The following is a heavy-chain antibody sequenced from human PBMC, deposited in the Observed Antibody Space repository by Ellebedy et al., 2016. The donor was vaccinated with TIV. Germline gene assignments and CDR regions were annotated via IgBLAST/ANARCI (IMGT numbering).Heavy chain of an antibody. CDR3: ARVPSYSSGYELDH. CDR2: INVADANT. Sequence: AASVKVSCKASGYTFTTFAIHWVRQAPGQSPEWMGWINVADANTKYSQKFQGRLTFTRDTSANTVYMELSSLRSEDTAVYYCARVPSYSSGYELDHWGQGTLVTVSS. D-gene: IGHD5-18*01. CDR1: GYTFTTFA. J-gene: IGHJ4*02. V-gene: IGHV1-3*01.